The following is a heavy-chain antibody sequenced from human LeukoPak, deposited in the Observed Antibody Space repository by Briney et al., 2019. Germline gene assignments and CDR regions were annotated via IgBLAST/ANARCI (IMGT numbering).Heavy chain of an antibody. J-gene: IGHJ4*02. CDR1: GVTFSSYA. CDR3: AREGGYCRSTSCSYFDY. CDR2: IIPMFGTA. Sequence: SVKVSCKASGVTFSSYAFSWVRQAPGQGLEWMGGIIPMFGTANYAQKFQGRVAITTDESTSTAYMELSSLRSDDTAVYYCAREGGYCRSTSCSYFDYWGQGTLVTVSS. V-gene: IGHV1-69*05. D-gene: IGHD2-2*01.